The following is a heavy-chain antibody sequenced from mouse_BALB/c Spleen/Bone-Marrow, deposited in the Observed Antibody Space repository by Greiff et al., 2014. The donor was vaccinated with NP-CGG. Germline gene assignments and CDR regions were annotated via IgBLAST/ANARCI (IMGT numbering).Heavy chain of an antibody. CDR1: GFTFSTYA. D-gene: IGHD2-4*01. J-gene: IGHJ1*01. CDR2: ISSSGSYT. CDR3: SRLRMITTYFVV. V-gene: IGHV5-9-3*01. Sequence: EVHLVESGGGLAKPGGSLQLSCAASGFTFSTYAMSWVRQTPEKRLEWVATISSSGSYTYYPDSVKGRFTISRDNAKNTLYLQMSSLRSEDTAMFYCSRLRMITTYFVVWSAGTTVTVSS.